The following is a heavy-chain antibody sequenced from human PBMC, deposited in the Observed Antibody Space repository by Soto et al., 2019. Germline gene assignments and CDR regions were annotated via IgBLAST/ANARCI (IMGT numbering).Heavy chain of an antibody. Sequence: PGGSLRLSCAASGFTFSSYAMHWVRQAPGKGLEWVAVISYDGSNKYYADSVKGRFTISRDNSKNTLYLQMNSLRAEDTAVYYCASPGGLYGDYALDYWGQGTLVTVSS. J-gene: IGHJ4*02. CDR2: ISYDGSNK. CDR1: GFTFSSYA. CDR3: ASPGGLYGDYALDY. V-gene: IGHV3-30-3*01. D-gene: IGHD4-17*01.